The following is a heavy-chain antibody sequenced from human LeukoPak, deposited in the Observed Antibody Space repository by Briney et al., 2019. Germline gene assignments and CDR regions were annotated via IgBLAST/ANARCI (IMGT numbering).Heavy chain of an antibody. V-gene: IGHV3-30-3*01. J-gene: IGHJ4*02. CDR2: ISYDGSNK. Sequence: PGGSLRLSCAASGFTFSSYAMHWVRQAPGKGLEWVAVISYDGSNKYYADSVKGRFTISRDNSKNTLYLQMNSLRPEDTAVYYCARDRYSSGGDPTLDYWGQGTLVTVSS. CDR3: ARDRYSSGGDPTLDY. CDR1: GFTFSSYA. D-gene: IGHD6-25*01.